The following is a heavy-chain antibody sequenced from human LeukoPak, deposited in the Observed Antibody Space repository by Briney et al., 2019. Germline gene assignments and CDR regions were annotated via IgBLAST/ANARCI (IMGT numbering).Heavy chain of an antibody. CDR2: IIPIFGTA. J-gene: IGHJ5*02. D-gene: IGHD3-22*01. Sequence: SVKVSFKASGGTFSSYAISWVRQAPGQGLEWMGGIIPIFGTANYAQKFQGRVTITADESTSTAYMELSNLRSEDTAVYYCASIPYDSSGRGASWFDPWGQGTLVTVSS. CDR3: ASIPYDSSGRGASWFDP. CDR1: GGTFSSYA. V-gene: IGHV1-69*13.